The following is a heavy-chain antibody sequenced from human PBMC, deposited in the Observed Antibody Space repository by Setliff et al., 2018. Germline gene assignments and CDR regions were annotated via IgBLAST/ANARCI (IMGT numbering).Heavy chain of an antibody. CDR2: INPNSGGT. CDR3: ARSRLYGGWFDP. J-gene: IGHJ5*02. Sequence: ASVKVSCKASGYTFTGCFIHWVRQAPGQGLEWMGWINPNSGGTNYAQKFQGRVTMTRDTSISTAYMGLSRLRSDDTAVYYCARSRLYGGWFDPWGQGTLVTVSS. CDR1: GYTFTGCF. D-gene: IGHD4-17*01. V-gene: IGHV1-2*02.